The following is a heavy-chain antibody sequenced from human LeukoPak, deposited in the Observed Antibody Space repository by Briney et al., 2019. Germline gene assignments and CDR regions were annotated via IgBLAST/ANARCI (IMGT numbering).Heavy chain of an antibody. CDR1: GDSVSSNSAT. CDR3: AREEANGALFDL. D-gene: IGHD2-8*01. V-gene: IGHV6-1*01. CDR2: TYYRSKWLT. J-gene: IGHJ4*02. Sequence: SQTLSLTCVISGDSVSSNSATWDWIRQSPSRGLEWLRRTYYRSKWLTDYAVFVKSRVTIKPDTSKNQFSLQLHSVTPEDTAVYYCAREEANGALFDLWGQGTVVTVSS.